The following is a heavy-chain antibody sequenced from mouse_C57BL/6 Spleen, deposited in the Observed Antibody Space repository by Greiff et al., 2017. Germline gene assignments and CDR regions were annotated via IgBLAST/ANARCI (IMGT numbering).Heavy chain of an antibody. CDR1: GYTFTSYW. Sequence: QVQLQQPGAELVKPGASVKMSCKASGYTFTSYWITWVKQRPGQGLEWIGDIYPGSGSTNYNEKFKSKATLTVDTSSSTAYMQLSSLTSEDSAVYYCARRELRLRAMDDWGQGTSVTVSS. V-gene: IGHV1-55*01. CDR3: ARRELRLRAMDD. D-gene: IGHD3-2*02. J-gene: IGHJ4*01. CDR2: IYPGSGST.